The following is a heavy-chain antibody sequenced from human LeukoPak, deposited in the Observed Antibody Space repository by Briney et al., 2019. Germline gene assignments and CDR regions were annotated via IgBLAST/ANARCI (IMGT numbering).Heavy chain of an antibody. CDR1: RFTFNSYA. CDR3: ARDPQYSRRYYGMNV. CDR2: ISHDGYYK. V-gene: IGHV3-30-3*01. Sequence: SLRLSCAASRFTFNSYAIHWVRQAPGKGLERVAVISHDGYYKYYADSVKGRFTISRDNSKNTVYLQMNSLRAEDTAVFYCARDPQYSRRYYGMNVWGQGTTVTVSS. J-gene: IGHJ6*02. D-gene: IGHD2-21*01.